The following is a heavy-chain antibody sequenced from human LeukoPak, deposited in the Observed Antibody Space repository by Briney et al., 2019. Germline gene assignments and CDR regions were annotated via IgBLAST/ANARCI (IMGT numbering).Heavy chain of an antibody. D-gene: IGHD2-2*01. CDR2: ISAYNGNT. CDR1: GYTFTSYG. CDR3: AAPLDCSSTSCSDY. Sequence: ASVKVSCKASGYTFTSYGFSWVRQAPGQGLEWMGWISAYNGNTNYAQKLQGRVTMTTDTSTSTAYMELRSLRSDDTAVYYCAAPLDCSSTSCSDYWGQGTLVTVSS. J-gene: IGHJ4*02. V-gene: IGHV1-18*01.